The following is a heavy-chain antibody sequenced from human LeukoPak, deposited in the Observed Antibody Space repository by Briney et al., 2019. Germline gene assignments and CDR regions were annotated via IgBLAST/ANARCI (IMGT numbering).Heavy chain of an antibody. V-gene: IGHV3-30*18. D-gene: IGHD3-3*01. CDR3: ANLGPTITIFGVVRDAIDI. J-gene: IGHJ3*02. CDR2: ISYDGSNK. Sequence: GGSLRLSCAASGFTFSSYGMHWVRQAPGKGLEWVAVISYDGSNKYYADSVKGRFTISRDNSKNTLYLQMNSLRAEDTAVYYCANLGPTITIFGVVRDAIDIWGQGTMVTVSS. CDR1: GFTFSSYG.